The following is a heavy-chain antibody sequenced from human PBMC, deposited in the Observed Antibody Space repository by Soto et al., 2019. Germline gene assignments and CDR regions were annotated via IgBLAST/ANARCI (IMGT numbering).Heavy chain of an antibody. D-gene: IGHD4-17*01. Sequence: QLQLQESGSGLVKPSQTLSLTCAVSVGSISSGGYSWSWIRQPPGKGLEWIGYIYHSGRTYYNPSLKSRVTISVDRSKNQCSLKLSSVTAADTAVYYCAREDGDYGFDYWGQGTLVTVSS. J-gene: IGHJ4*02. CDR1: VGSISSGGYS. CDR2: IYHSGRT. CDR3: AREDGDYGFDY. V-gene: IGHV4-30-2*01.